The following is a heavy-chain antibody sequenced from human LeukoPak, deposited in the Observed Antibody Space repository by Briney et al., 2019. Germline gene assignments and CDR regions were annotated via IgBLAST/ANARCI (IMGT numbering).Heavy chain of an antibody. V-gene: IGHV1-2*02. J-gene: IGHJ5*02. CDR1: GYTFTGYY. CDR3: ARAFPRIAVAGTSLWFDP. CDR2: INPNSGGT. D-gene: IGHD6-13*01. Sequence: GASVKVSCKASGYTFTGYYMHWVRQAPGQGLEWMGWINPNSGGTNYAQKFQGRVTMTRDTSISTAYTELSRLRSDDTAVYYCARAFPRIAVAGTSLWFDPWGQGTLVTVSS.